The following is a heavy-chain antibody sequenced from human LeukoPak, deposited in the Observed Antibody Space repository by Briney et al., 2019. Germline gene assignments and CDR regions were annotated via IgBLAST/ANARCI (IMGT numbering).Heavy chain of an antibody. V-gene: IGHV4-39*01. CDR2: IYYSGST. CDR1: GGSISSSSYN. D-gene: IGHD4/OR15-4a*01. CDR3: ASAPLTSFDY. J-gene: IGHJ4*02. Sequence: SETLSLTCTVSGGSISSSSYNWGWIRQPPGKGLEWIGSIYYSGSTYYNPSLKSRVTISVDTSKNQFSLKLSSVTAADTAVYYCASAPLTSFDYWGQGTLVTVSS.